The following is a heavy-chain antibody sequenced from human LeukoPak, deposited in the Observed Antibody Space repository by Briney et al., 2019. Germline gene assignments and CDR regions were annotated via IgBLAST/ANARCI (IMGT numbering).Heavy chain of an antibody. Sequence: GGSLKLSCAASGFTVSNVAMSWARQAPGKGLEWVSAIMRNGVSTYYTDFVKGRFTISRDTSMNTVFLQMNSLRDDDTAAYYCARHSDGSRWGHSYFDYMDVWGKGTTVTVSS. CDR3: ARHSDGSRWGHSYFDYMDV. D-gene: IGHD6-13*01. J-gene: IGHJ6*03. CDR2: IMRNGVST. CDR1: GFTVSNVA. V-gene: IGHV3-23*01.